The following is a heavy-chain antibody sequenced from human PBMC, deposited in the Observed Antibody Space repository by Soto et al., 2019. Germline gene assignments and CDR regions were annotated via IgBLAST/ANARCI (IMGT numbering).Heavy chain of an antibody. D-gene: IGHD6-6*01. J-gene: IGHJ4*02. CDR3: ATWPSSRDSSSLGFDY. Sequence: EVQLVQSGAEVKKPGESLKISCKGSGYNFTNYWIGWVRQMPVKGLEWMGIIYPGDFDTKYSPSFQGQVTISVDKSISTAYLQWSSLRASDTAIYYCATWPSSRDSSSLGFDYWGQGTLVTVSS. V-gene: IGHV5-51*01. CDR1: GYNFTNYW. CDR2: IYPGDFDT.